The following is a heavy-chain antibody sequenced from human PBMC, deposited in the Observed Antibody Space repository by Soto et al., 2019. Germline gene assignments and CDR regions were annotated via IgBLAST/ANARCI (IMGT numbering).Heavy chain of an antibody. CDR3: ARRVFLASTDTAPFDH. D-gene: IGHD3-3*02. V-gene: IGHV3-23*01. J-gene: IGHJ4*02. CDR1: RFTFSSYA. CDR2: TSGGGNDA. Sequence: EVQLLESGGGLVQPGGSLVLSCAASRFTFSSYAMSWLRQAPGKGLEWVSSTSGGGNDAYYADSVKGRFTISSDNSQNPLYLQTSSLRADDTAAYYGARRVFLASTDTAPFDHGGPGAVVTVSS.